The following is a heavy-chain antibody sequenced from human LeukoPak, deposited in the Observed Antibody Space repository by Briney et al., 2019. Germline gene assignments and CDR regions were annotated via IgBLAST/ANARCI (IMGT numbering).Heavy chain of an antibody. V-gene: IGHV3-33*01. D-gene: IGHD1-26*01. CDR1: GFMFSDYG. Sequence: GGSLRLSCAASGFMFSDYGMHWVRQAPGKGLEWVAVIWNNGNNRYADSVRGRFTISRDDSKSTLYLQMDSLRVDDTAVYFCARDSVGIPTDFDFWGQGTLVTVSS. J-gene: IGHJ4*02. CDR3: ARDSVGIPTDFDF. CDR2: IWNNGNNR.